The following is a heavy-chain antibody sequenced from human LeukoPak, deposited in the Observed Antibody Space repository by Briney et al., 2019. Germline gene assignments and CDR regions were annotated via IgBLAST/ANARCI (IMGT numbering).Heavy chain of an antibody. Sequence: GGSLRLSCAASGLTFSSYWMSWVRQAPGKGLEWVANIKQDGSEKYYVDSVKGRFTISRDNAKNSLYLQMNSLRAEDTAVYYCARDDYGGNSDFDYWGQGTLVTVSS. D-gene: IGHD4-23*01. CDR2: IKQDGSEK. CDR1: GLTFSSYW. CDR3: ARDDYGGNSDFDY. J-gene: IGHJ4*02. V-gene: IGHV3-7*01.